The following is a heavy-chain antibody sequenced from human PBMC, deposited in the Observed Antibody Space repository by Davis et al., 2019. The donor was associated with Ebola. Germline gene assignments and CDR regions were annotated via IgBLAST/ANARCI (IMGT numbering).Heavy chain of an antibody. CDR1: GYTFTGYY. CDR3: ARVGYYYDSSGYYLSFGY. J-gene: IGHJ4*02. V-gene: IGHV1-2*06. CDR2: INPNSGGT. Sequence: ASVKVSCKASGYTFTGYYMHWVRQAPGQGLEWMGRINPNSGGTNYAQKFQGRVTMTRDTSISTAYMELSRLRSDDTAVYYCARVGYYYDSSGYYLSFGYWGQGTLVTVSS. D-gene: IGHD3-22*01.